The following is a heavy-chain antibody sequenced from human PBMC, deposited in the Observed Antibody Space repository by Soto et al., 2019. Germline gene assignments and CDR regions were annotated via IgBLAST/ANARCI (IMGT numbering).Heavy chain of an antibody. CDR1: GGSISSSNYY. CDR3: ASRGHNYAFWFDP. V-gene: IGHV4-39*01. Sequence: QLQLQESGPGLVKPSETLSLTCTVSGGSISSSNYYWGWIRQPPGKGLEWIGTIYYSGSSYYNPSLKSRVPLPAATPKPPSSLNLPSVTAADPAVYYCASRGHNYAFWFDPWGQGTLVTVSS. J-gene: IGHJ5*02. D-gene: IGHD3-16*01. CDR2: IYYSGSS.